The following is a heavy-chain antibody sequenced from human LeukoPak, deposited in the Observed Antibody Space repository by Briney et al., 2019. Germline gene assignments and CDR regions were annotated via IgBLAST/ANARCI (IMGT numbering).Heavy chain of an antibody. D-gene: IGHD5-18*01. V-gene: IGHV1-2*02. Sequence: ASVKVSCKASGYTFTGYYMHWVRQAPGQGLEWMGWINPNSGGTNYAQKFQGRVTMTRDTSISTAYMELSRLRSDDTAVYYCARGIQLWPGPSYYMDVWGKGTTVTVSS. CDR2: INPNSGGT. CDR1: GYTFTGYY. CDR3: ARGIQLWPGPSYYMDV. J-gene: IGHJ6*03.